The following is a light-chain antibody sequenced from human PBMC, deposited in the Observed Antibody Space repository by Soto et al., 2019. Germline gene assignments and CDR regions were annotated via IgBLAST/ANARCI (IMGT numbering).Light chain of an antibody. J-gene: IGKJ1*01. Sequence: DIQMTQSPSTLSASVGDRVTITCRASQSISSWLAWYQQKPGKAPKLLIYKASNLESGVPSRFSGSGSGTEFTLTITSLQPDAFATYYCQQYNSYWTFGQGTKVEIK. CDR1: QSISSW. V-gene: IGKV1-5*03. CDR2: KAS. CDR3: QQYNSYWT.